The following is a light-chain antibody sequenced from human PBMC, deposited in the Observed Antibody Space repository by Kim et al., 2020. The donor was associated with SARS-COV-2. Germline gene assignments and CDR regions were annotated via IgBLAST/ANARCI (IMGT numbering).Light chain of an antibody. J-gene: IGLJ1*01. CDR3: NSYTSSTTFYV. Sequence: QSITISCTGTSSDVGAYNYVSWYHQHPGKAPKVLIYDVSKRPSGVSNRFSVSKSDNTSSLTISGLQAEDEADYYCNSYTSSTTFYVIGTVTNVTFL. CDR2: DVS. V-gene: IGLV2-14*03. CDR1: SSDVGAYNY.